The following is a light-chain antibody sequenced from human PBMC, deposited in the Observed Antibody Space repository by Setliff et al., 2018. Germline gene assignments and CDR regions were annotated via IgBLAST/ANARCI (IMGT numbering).Light chain of an antibody. V-gene: IGLV2-14*01. CDR1: DVGGYRL. CDR2: DVT. Sequence: QSALTQPPSASGSPGQSVTISCSDVGGYRLVSWYQQYSGKAPKLLLYDVTNRPSGISDRFSGSKSDNTASLTISGLQADDEGDYYCGSYTSSGTSPYIFGTGTKVTVL. J-gene: IGLJ1*01. CDR3: GSYTSSGTSPYI.